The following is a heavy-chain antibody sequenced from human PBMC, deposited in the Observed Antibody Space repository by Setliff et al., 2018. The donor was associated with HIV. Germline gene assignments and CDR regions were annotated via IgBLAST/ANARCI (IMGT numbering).Heavy chain of an antibody. CDR2: MYSGGNT. Sequence: PSETLSLTCAVSGYSISSGYYWGWIRQPPGKGLEWIGYMYSGGNTYYKPSLKSRVTMSVDSSKNQFSLKVNSVTAADTAVYYCARETIRSGHPSEAGFDFWGQGALVTVSS. CDR3: ARETIRSGHPSEAGFDF. D-gene: IGHD6-19*01. J-gene: IGHJ4*02. V-gene: IGHV4-38-2*02. CDR1: GYSISSGYY.